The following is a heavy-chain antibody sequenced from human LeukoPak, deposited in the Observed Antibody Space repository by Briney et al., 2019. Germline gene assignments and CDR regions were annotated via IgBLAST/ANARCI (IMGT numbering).Heavy chain of an antibody. CDR1: GFTFNNYA. D-gene: IGHD3-10*01. CDR2: IMISGDDT. CDR3: AKHSTGVEC. J-gene: IGHJ2*01. Sequence: GSLRLSCAGSGFTFNNYAMSWVRQTPRKGLEWVSTIMISGDDTYYADPVKGRFTMSRDKSKNTLYLQMSYLRAEDTAVYYCAKHSTGVECWGRGTLVTVSS. V-gene: IGHV3-23*01.